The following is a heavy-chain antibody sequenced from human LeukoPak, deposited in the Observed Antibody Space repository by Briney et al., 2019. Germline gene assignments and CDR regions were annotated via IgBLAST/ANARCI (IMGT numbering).Heavy chain of an antibody. V-gene: IGHV5-51*01. CDR3: ARRPYSGSPNWFDP. Sequence: ASVKISCEASGHRFTNHWIGWVRQMPGKGLEWMGIINLGDSETKYSPSFQGQVTISLDKSTSTAYLQWRSLKASDTAMYYCARRPYSGSPNWFDPWGQGTLVTVSS. D-gene: IGHD1-26*01. CDR1: GHRFTNHW. J-gene: IGHJ5*02. CDR2: INLGDSET.